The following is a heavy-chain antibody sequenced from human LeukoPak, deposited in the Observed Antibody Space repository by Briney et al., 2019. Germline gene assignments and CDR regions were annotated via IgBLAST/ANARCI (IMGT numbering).Heavy chain of an antibody. V-gene: IGHV4-39*07. CDR3: ARDQGPDFWSGYFPNYYMDV. CDR1: GGSISSSSYY. D-gene: IGHD3-3*01. CDR2: IYYSGST. J-gene: IGHJ6*03. Sequence: PSETLSLTCTVSGGSISSSSYYWGGIRQPPGKGLEWIGSIYYSGSTYYNPSLKSRVTISVDTSKNQFSLKLSSVTAADTAVYYCARDQGPDFWSGYFPNYYMDVWGKGTTVTVSS.